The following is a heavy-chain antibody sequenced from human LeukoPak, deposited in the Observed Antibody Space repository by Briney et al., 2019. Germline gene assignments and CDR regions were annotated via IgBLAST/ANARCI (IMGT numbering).Heavy chain of an antibody. Sequence: TSETLSLTCTVSGGSVRRGGYYWGWIRQPPGKGLEWIGTIYYTESTYYNPSLKSRVTISVDTSKNQFSLKLSSVTAADTAVYYCARHLYGYSLSYIDYWGQGTLVTVSS. CDR1: GGSVRRGGYY. CDR3: ARHLYGYSLSYIDY. J-gene: IGHJ4*02. V-gene: IGHV4-39*01. D-gene: IGHD5-18*01. CDR2: IYYTEST.